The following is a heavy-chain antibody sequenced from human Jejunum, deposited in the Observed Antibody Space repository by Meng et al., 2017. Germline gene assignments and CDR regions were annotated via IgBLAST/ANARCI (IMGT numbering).Heavy chain of an antibody. D-gene: IGHD1-14*01. V-gene: IGHV4-4*02. Sequence: QVPPQESGPGLVTPSGPLSPPCPVSGVPTTAPFYWTCLRQAPGKGLEWIGEVWPSGATYYNPSLSSRITISIDTSNNQFSLEVAFLTAADTAVYYCARAIRERYFDSWGQGTLVTVSS. CDR2: VWPSGAT. CDR3: ARAIRERYFDS. CDR1: GVPTTAPFY. J-gene: IGHJ4*02.